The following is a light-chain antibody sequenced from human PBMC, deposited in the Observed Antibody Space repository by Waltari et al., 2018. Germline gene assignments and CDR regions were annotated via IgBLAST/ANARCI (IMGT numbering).Light chain of an antibody. J-gene: IGLJ1*01. CDR3: CSYASSITYV. CDR1: CRDVGCYNP. Sequence: QSTLTQPASVSGSPGQSITISCTGTCRDVGCYNPVSWYQQHPGKAPQLMVYEVSKRPSGVSNRFSGSKSGNTASLTISGLQAEDEADYYCCSYASSITYVFGTGTKVTVL. CDR2: EVS. V-gene: IGLV2-23*02.